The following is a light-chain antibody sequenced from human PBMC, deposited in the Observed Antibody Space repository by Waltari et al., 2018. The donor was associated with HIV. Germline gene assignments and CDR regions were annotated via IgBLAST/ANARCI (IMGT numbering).Light chain of an antibody. CDR2: EGD. Sequence: SYELTQAPLVSVSPGQTTTVTCSGDGLGNKYVSWYRQRPGQPPQLVIYEGDKRAAGIPERFSGSTSGRVATLTIAAAQPTDGAEYSCQAWDNNVGYFASGTLVTVL. CDR1: GLGNKY. J-gene: IGLJ1*01. V-gene: IGLV3-1*01. CDR3: QAWDNNVGY.